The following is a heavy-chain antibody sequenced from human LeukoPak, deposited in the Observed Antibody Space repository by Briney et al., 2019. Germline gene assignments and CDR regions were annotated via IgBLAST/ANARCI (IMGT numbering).Heavy chain of an antibody. CDR2: ISSSGSTI. D-gene: IGHD3-22*01. V-gene: IGHV3-48*03. CDR1: GFTFSSYE. J-gene: IGHJ3*02. Sequence: GGSLRLSCAASGFTFSSYEMNWVRQAPGKGLEWVSYISSSGSTIYYADSAKGRFTISRDNAKNSLYLQMNSLRAEDTAVYYCAREYYYDSSGNPSGAFDIWGQGTMVTVSS. CDR3: AREYYYDSSGNPSGAFDI.